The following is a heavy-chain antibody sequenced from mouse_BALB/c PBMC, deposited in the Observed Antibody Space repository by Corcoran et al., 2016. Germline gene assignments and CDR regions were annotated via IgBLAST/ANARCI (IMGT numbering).Heavy chain of an antibody. D-gene: IGHD2-1*01. V-gene: IGHV1-26*01. CDR1: GYSFTGYY. J-gene: IGHJ4*01. CDR2: INPYNGAT. CDR3: ARSLYGNGSMDY. Sequence: EVQLQQSGPELVKPGASVKISCKASGYSFTGYYMHWVKQSHVKSLEWIGRINPYNGATSYNQNFKDKASLTVDKSSSTAYMELHSLTSEDSAFYYCARSLYGNGSMDYWGQGTSVTVSS.